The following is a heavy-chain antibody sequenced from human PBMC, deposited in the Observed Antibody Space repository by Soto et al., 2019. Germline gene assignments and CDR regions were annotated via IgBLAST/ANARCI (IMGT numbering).Heavy chain of an antibody. J-gene: IGHJ4*02. Sequence: GGSLRLSCAASGFTFSSYAMGWVRQAPGKGLEWFSYITGSGSGVSYADPVKGRFTISRDNAKNSLYLQMTSLRDEDTAVYYCVRDNAWAFDYWGQGTLVTVSS. D-gene: IGHD7-27*01. V-gene: IGHV3-48*02. CDR1: GFTFSSYA. CDR2: ITGSGSGV. CDR3: VRDNAWAFDY.